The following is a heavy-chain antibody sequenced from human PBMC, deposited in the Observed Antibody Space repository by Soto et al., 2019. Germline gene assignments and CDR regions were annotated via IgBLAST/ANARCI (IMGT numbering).Heavy chain of an antibody. J-gene: IGHJ6*02. CDR2: ISAYNGNT. V-gene: IGHV1-18*01. CDR1: GYTFTSYG. CDR3: ARDCARATIACPYGMDV. Sequence: ASVKVSCKASGYTFTSYGISWVRQAPGQGLEWMGWISAYNGNTNYAQKLQGRVTMTTDTSTSTAYMELRSLRSDDTAVYYCARDCARATIACPYGMDVWGQGTTVTVSS. D-gene: IGHD5-12*01.